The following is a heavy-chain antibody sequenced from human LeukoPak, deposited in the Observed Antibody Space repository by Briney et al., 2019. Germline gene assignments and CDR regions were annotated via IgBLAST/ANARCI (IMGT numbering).Heavy chain of an antibody. CDR2: IYYSGST. Sequence: PSETLSLTCTVSGDSISSSNYYWGWIRQPPGKGLEWIGSIYYSGSTYYNPSLKSRVTISVDTSKNQFSLKLSSVTAADTAVYYCARHLWFGELLYGVNWFDPWGQGTLVTVSS. CDR1: GDSISSSNYY. D-gene: IGHD3-10*01. V-gene: IGHV4-39*01. J-gene: IGHJ5*02. CDR3: ARHLWFGELLYGVNWFDP.